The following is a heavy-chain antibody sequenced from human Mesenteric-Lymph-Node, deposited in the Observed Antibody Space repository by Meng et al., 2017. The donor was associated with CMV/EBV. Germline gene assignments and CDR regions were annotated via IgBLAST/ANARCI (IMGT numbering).Heavy chain of an antibody. Sequence: GESLKISCAASGFTFSNAWMSWVRQAPGKGLEWVSVIYSGGSTYYADSVKGRFTISRDNAKNSLYLQMNSLRAEDTAVYYCATQLVVPAASDYWGQGTLVTVSS. CDR2: IYSGGST. CDR1: GFTFSNAW. CDR3: ATQLVVPAASDY. D-gene: IGHD2-2*01. V-gene: IGHV3-66*01. J-gene: IGHJ4*02.